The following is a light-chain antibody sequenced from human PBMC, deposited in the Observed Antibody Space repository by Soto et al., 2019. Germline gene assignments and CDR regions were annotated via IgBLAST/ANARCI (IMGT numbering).Light chain of an antibody. CDR3: QPWGTGIHWV. Sequence: QPVLTQSPSASASLGPSVKLTCTLSSGHSSYAIAWHQQQPEKGPRYLMKLNSDGSHSKGDGIPDRFSGASSGAERYLTISSLQSEDEADYYCQPWGTGIHWVFGGGTKLNVL. CDR1: SGHSSYA. J-gene: IGLJ3*02. CDR2: LNSDGSH. V-gene: IGLV4-69*01.